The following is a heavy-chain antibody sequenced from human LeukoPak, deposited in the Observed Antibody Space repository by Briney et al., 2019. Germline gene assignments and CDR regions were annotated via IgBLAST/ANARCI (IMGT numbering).Heavy chain of an antibody. CDR3: TRQKYYYDSSGEI. J-gene: IGHJ3*02. CDR2: IYPGDSDT. Sequence: GESLKISCKGSEDSFTSYWIAWVRQMPGGKGLERMGIIYPGDSDTKYSPSFQGQVTISADKSISTAYLQWSSLRAPDTAMYYCTRQKYYYDSSGEIWGQGTMVTVSS. D-gene: IGHD3-22*01. V-gene: IGHV5-51*01. CDR1: EDSFTSYW.